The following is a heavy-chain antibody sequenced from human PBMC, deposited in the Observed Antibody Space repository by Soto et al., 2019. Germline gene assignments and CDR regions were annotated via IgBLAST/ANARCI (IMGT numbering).Heavy chain of an antibody. CDR1: GFTFSSYA. J-gene: IGHJ6*02. CDR3: AKDRVTIFGVVNLPYYYYGMDV. Sequence: GGSLRLSCAASGFTFSSYAMSWVRQAPGKGLEWVSAISGSGGSTYYADSVKGRFTISRDNSKNTLYLQMNSLRAEDTAVYYRAKDRVTIFGVVNLPYYYYGMDVWGQGTTVTVSS. CDR2: ISGSGGST. D-gene: IGHD3-3*01. V-gene: IGHV3-23*01.